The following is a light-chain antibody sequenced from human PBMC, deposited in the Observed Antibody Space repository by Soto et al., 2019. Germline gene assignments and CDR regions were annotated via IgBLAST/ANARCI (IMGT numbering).Light chain of an antibody. V-gene: IGLV1-51*02. CDR1: SSNIGKNY. Sequence: QSELTQPPSVSAAPGQKVTISCSGSSSNIGKNYVSWYQQLPGTAPKLLIYENNKRPSGIPDRFSGSKSGTSATLGITGLQTGDEAEYYGGAWDSSLRAVYVFGTGTKLPVL. CDR3: GAWDSSLRAVYV. J-gene: IGLJ1*01. CDR2: ENN.